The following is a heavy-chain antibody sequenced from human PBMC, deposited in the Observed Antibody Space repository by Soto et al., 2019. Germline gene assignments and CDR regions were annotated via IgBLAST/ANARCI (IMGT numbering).Heavy chain of an antibody. D-gene: IGHD3-3*01. V-gene: IGHV4-61*01. CDR1: VGSVSSGSYY. CDR3: ARADRNYDFWSGYFRSDGMEV. Sequence: SETLSLTCTVSVGSVSSGSYYLSWIRQPPGKGLEWIGYIYYSWSTNYNPSLKSRVTISLDTSKNQFSLKLSSVTAADTAVYYCARADRNYDFWSGYFRSDGMEVWGQGTTVTVSS. CDR2: IYYSWST. J-gene: IGHJ6*02.